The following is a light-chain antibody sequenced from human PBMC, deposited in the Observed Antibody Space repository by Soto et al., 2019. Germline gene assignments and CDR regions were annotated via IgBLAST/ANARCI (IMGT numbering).Light chain of an antibody. Sequence: EIVLTQSPGTLSLSPGERATLSCRASQSVSSSYLDWYQQKPGQAPRLLIYDASSRATGIPDRFSGSGSGTDFTLTISRLEAEDFAVYYCQQYGSSPRTFGQGTKVEIK. CDR3: QQYGSSPRT. V-gene: IGKV3-20*01. J-gene: IGKJ1*01. CDR2: DAS. CDR1: QSVSSSY.